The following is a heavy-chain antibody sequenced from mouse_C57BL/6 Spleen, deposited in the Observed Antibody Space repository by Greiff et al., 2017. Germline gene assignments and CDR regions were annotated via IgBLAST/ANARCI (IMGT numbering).Heavy chain of an antibody. CDR2: IDPETGGT. J-gene: IGHJ3*01. D-gene: IGHD1-1*01. Sequence: VQLQQSGAELVRPGASVTLSCKASGYTFTDYEMHWVKQTPVHGLEWIGAIDPETGGTAYNQKFKGKAILTADKSSSTAYMGLRSLTSEDSAVYYCTDYGSSYGFAYWGQGTLVTVSA. CDR3: TDYGSSYGFAY. V-gene: IGHV1-15*01. CDR1: GYTFTDYE.